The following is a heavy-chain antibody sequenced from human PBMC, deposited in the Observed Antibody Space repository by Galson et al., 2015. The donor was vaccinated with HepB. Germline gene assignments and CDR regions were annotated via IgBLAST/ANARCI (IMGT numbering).Heavy chain of an antibody. CDR1: RFTFTRYG. CDR3: AKDSIASSGAGWGMDV. Sequence: SLRLSYAASRFTFTRYGMHWVRQAPGKGLEWLAFISNDGSVKHNANSVKGRFTISRDNSRNTLYLQMSSLRPEDTAVYYCAKDSIASSGAGWGMDVWGQGTTVTVSS. CDR2: ISNDGSVK. D-gene: IGHD2-21*01. J-gene: IGHJ6*02. V-gene: IGHV3-30*18.